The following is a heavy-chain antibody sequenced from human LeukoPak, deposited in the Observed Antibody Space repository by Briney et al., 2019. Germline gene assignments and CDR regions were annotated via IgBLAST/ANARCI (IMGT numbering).Heavy chain of an antibody. CDR1: GYTCTSYG. CDR2: INPSGGST. V-gene: IGHV1-46*01. CDR3: ARGKYYYDSSGYYPHFDY. D-gene: IGHD3-22*01. Sequence: GASVKVSCKASGYTCTSYGISWVRQARGQGLEWMGIINPSGGSTSYAQKFQGRVTMTRDTSTSTVYMELSSLRSEDTAVYYCARGKYYYDSSGYYPHFDYWGQGTLVTVSS. J-gene: IGHJ4*02.